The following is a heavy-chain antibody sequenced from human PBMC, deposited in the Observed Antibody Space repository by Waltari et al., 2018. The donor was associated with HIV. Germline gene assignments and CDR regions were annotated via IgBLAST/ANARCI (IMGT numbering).Heavy chain of an antibody. CDR1: GGSISKSGHY. CDR2: MYSSGSA. Sequence: QLQLQESGPGLVKPSETLSLTCAVSGGSISKSGHYWGWIRQPPGKGLEWIGSMYSSGSAYYNPSLKSRVTISLDTSKNQFSLKLRSGTAADTAIYYCARHMSLSVCFDPWGQGILVTVSS. CDR3: ARHMSLSVCFDP. J-gene: IGHJ5*02. D-gene: IGHD3-16*01. V-gene: IGHV4-39*01.